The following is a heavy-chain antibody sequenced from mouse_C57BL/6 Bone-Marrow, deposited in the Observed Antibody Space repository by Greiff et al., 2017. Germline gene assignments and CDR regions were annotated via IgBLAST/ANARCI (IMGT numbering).Heavy chain of an antibody. CDR2: INPSSGFT. CDR1: GYTFTSYW. J-gene: IGHJ1*03. CDR3: ARGYYGNCAYWYFDV. Sequence: QALLQLSGAELAKPGASVKLSCKASGYTFTSYWMHWVKQRPGQGLEWIGYINPSSGFTKYNQKFKDKATLTADKSSSTAYMQLSSLTYEDSAVYYCARGYYGNCAYWYFDVWSTATTVTVSS. V-gene: IGHV1-7*01. D-gene: IGHD2-1*01.